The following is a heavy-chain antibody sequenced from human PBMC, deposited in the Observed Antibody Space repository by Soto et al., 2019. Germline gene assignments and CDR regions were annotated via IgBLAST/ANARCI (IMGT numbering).Heavy chain of an antibody. CDR2: IYASGST. CDR3: ARGGMVIIPTATASDY. Sequence: SETLSLTCTVSGGSISTYCWSWIRQPSGRGLEWIGRIYASGSTNYNPSLKSRVTMSVATSKNQFSLKLSSVTAADTAIYYCARGGMVIIPTATASDYWGQGTLVNVSS. CDR1: GGSISTYC. D-gene: IGHD2-2*01. J-gene: IGHJ4*02. V-gene: IGHV4-4*07.